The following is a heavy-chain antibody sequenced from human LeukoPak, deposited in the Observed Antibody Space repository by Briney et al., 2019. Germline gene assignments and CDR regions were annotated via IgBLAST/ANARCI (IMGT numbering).Heavy chain of an antibody. CDR2: ISSSSYI. CDR1: GFTFSSST. Sequence: GGSLRLSCAASGFTFSSSTMHWVRQAPGKGLEWASSISSSSYIYYADSVKGRFTISRDNAKNSLYLQMNSLRAEDTAVYYCARERLKWGQGTLVTVSS. CDR3: ARERLK. V-gene: IGHV3-21*01. J-gene: IGHJ4*02.